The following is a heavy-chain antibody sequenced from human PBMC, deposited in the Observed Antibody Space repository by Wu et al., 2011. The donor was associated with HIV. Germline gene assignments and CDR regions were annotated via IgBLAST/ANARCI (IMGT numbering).Heavy chain of an antibody. Sequence: QVQLTQSGAEVKKPGSSVRVACKASGDTLTNFATTWLRQVPGYGLEWVGRIVPILGTSTSAQKFQGRVTFSADKSASTVYMELSSLTSGDTAVYYCARDPLVQGRTWKTLNYFDPWGQGTLIIVSA. CDR1: GDTLTNFA. CDR3: ARDPLVQGRTWKTLNYFDP. CDR2: IVPILGTS. J-gene: IGHJ5*02. V-gene: IGHV1-69*04. D-gene: IGHD3-10*01.